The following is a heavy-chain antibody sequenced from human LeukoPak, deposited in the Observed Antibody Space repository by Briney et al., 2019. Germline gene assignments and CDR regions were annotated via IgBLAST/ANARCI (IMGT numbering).Heavy chain of an antibody. CDR3: ARHELTETYYYYYYYGMDV. CDR1: GGSISSYY. CDR2: IYYSGST. Sequence: PSETLSLTCTVSGGSISSYYWSWIRQPPGKGLEWIGYIYYSGSTNYNPSLKSRVTISVDTSKNQFSLKLSSVTAADTAVYYCARHELTETYYYYYYYGMDVWGQGTTVTVS. V-gene: IGHV4-59*08. J-gene: IGHJ6*02. D-gene: IGHD1-1*01.